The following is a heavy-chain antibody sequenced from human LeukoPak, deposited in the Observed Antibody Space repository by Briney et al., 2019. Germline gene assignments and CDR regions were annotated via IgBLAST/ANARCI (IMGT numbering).Heavy chain of an antibody. J-gene: IGHJ6*02. D-gene: IGHD2-15*01. Sequence: SETLSLTCAVYGGSFSGYYWSWIRQPPGKGLEWIGEINHSGSTNYNPSLKSRVTITVDTSKNQFSLKLSSVTAADTAVYYCARGLGGYYYYGMDVWGQGTTVTVSS. V-gene: IGHV4-34*01. CDR2: INHSGST. CDR1: GGSFSGYY. CDR3: ARGLGGYYYYGMDV.